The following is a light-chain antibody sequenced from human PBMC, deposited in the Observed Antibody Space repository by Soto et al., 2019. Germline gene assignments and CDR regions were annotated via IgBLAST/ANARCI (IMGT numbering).Light chain of an antibody. CDR3: QHYYNSWT. CDR2: WAS. CDR1: QNKENY. V-gene: IGKV4-1*01. Sequence: DIVMTQSPDSLAVSLGERATINCNSSQNKENYLAGYQKKAGQPPKLLIDWASTRASGVPDRFSGSGSGTDFTLTISSLQAEDVAVYYCQHYYNSWTFGQGTQVEIK. J-gene: IGKJ1*01.